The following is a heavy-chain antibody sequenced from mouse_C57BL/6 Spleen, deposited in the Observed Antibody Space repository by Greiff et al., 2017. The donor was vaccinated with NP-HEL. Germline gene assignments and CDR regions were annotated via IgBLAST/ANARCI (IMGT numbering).Heavy chain of an antibody. Sequence: EVQLQQSGPGLVKPSQSLSLTCSVTGYSITSGYYWNWIRQFPGNKLEWMGYISYDGSNNYNPSLKNRIPITRDTSKNQFFLKLNSVTTEDTATYYCARDTVSWYFDVWGTGTTVTVSS. V-gene: IGHV3-6*01. D-gene: IGHD6-2*01. CDR1: GYSITSGYY. J-gene: IGHJ1*03. CDR3: ARDTVSWYFDV. CDR2: ISYDGSN.